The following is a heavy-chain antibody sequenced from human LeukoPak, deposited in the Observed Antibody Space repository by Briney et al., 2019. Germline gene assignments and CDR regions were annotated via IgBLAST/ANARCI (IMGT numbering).Heavy chain of an antibody. CDR2: ISYDGSNK. J-gene: IGHJ6*02. Sequence: GGPLRLSCAASGFTFSSYGMHWVRQAPGKGLEWVAVISYDGSNKYYADSVKGRFTISRDNSKNTLYLQMNSLRAEDTAVYYCAKDLSGSGSPGDYYYGMDVWGQGTTVTVSS. CDR1: GFTFSSYG. V-gene: IGHV3-30*18. D-gene: IGHD1-26*01. CDR3: AKDLSGSGSPGDYYYGMDV.